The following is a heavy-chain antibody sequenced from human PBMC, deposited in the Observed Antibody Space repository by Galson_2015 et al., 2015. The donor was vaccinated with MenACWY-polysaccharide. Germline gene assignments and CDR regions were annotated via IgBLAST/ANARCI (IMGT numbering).Heavy chain of an antibody. CDR3: AKSPEWYCSGDSCLTLDY. D-gene: IGHD2-15*01. CDR2: IRWNSVTI. Sequence: SLRLSCAASGFTFADYAMHWVRQAPGKGLEWVSGIRWNSVTIGYADSVKGRFTISSDNAKNSLYLQMNSLRTEDTALYYCAKSPEWYCSGDSCLTLDYWGQGTLVTVSS. CDR1: GFTFADYA. J-gene: IGHJ4*02. V-gene: IGHV3-9*01.